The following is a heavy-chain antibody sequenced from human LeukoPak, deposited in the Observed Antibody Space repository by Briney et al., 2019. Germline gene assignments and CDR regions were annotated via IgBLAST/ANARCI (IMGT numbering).Heavy chain of an antibody. CDR2: INSDGSST. Sequence: PGGSLRLFCAASGFAFSSYWMHWVRQAPGKGLVWVSRINSDGSSTSYADSVKGRFTISRDNAKNTLYLQMNSLRAEDTAVYYCASSDYGDYGEYYFDYWGQGTLVTVSS. D-gene: IGHD4-17*01. CDR3: ASSDYGDYGEYYFDY. J-gene: IGHJ4*02. CDR1: GFAFSSYW. V-gene: IGHV3-74*01.